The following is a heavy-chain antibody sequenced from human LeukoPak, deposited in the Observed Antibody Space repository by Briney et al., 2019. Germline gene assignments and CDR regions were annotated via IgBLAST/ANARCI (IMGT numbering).Heavy chain of an antibody. CDR3: ARVSSRGWYAFDF. CDR1: GFTLTTYA. Sequence: GGSLRLYCAASGFTLTTYAIYWVRQAPGKGLEYVSGISGNGRNTYYGNSVKGRFTISRDNYKNTLYLQMGSLRAEDMGVYYCARVSSRGWYAFDFWGQGTMVTVSS. CDR2: ISGNGRNT. V-gene: IGHV3-64*01. D-gene: IGHD6-19*01. J-gene: IGHJ3*01.